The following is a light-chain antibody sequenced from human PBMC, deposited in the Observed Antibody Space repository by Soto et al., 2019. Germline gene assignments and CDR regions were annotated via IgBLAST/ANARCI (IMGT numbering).Light chain of an antibody. CDR3: QHYGSSPGFT. Sequence: EIVLTQSPGTLSLSPGERATLSCRASQSVSSSYLAWYQQKPGQAPRLLIYGASSRATGIPDRFSGSGSGTDFTHTISRLEPEDFAVYYCQHYGSSPGFTFGPGTKVDIK. CDR1: QSVSSSY. J-gene: IGKJ3*01. V-gene: IGKV3-20*01. CDR2: GAS.